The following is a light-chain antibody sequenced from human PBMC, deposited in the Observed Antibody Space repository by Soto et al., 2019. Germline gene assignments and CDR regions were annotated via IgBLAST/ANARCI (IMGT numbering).Light chain of an antibody. Sequence: QSALTQPASVSGSPGQSITISCTGTSSDVGGYNYVSWYQQHPGKAPKLMIYDVSNRPSGVSNRFSGSKSGNTASLTISGLQAEDEADYYCSSYTTSSTLDVLFGGGPKLTVL. CDR3: SSYTTSSTLDVL. CDR1: SSDVGGYNY. J-gene: IGLJ2*01. CDR2: DVS. V-gene: IGLV2-14*01.